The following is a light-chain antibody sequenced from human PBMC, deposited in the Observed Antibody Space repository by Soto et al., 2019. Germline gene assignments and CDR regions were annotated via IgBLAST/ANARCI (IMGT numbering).Light chain of an antibody. Sequence: DIQLTQSPSFLSASVGDRVTITCRASQGIRSFLAWYQQKPGKAPKLLIYAASTLQSGVPSRFSGSGSGTEFALTISSLQPEDFATYYCQQLNSYLRTFGQGTKVEIK. J-gene: IGKJ1*01. CDR1: QGIRSF. V-gene: IGKV1-9*01. CDR2: AAS. CDR3: QQLNSYLRT.